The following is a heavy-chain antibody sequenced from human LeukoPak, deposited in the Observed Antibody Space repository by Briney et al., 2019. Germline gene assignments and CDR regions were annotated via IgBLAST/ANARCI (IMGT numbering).Heavy chain of an antibody. CDR1: GGSFSGYY. CDR2: INHSGST. J-gene: IGHJ5*02. Sequence: SETLSLTCAVYGGSFSGYYWSWIRQPPGKGLEWIGEINHSGSTNYNPSLKSRVTISVDTSKNQFSLKLSSVTAADTAVYYCARVGRGYCTNGVCADWFDPWGQGTLVTVSS. V-gene: IGHV4-34*01. CDR3: ARVGRGYCTNGVCADWFDP. D-gene: IGHD2-8*01.